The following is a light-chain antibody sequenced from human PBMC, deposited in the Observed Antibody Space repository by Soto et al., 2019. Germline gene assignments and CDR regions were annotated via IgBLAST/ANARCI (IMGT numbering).Light chain of an antibody. CDR1: SSNIGSNA. J-gene: IGLJ1*01. V-gene: IGLV1-44*01. CDR2: SKN. Sequence: QSVLTQPPSASGTPGQRVTISCSGSSSNIGSNAVHWYQQFPGTAPKLLIYSKNQRPSGVPDRFSGSKSGTSASLAISGLQSEDEADYYCATWDDSLNVYLFGIGTKVTVL. CDR3: ATWDDSLNVYL.